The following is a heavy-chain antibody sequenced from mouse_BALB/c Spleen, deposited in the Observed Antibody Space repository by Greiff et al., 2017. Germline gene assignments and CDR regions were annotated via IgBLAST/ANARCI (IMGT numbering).Heavy chain of an antibody. J-gene: IGHJ3*01. CDR1: GFNIKDYY. CDR2: IDPENGDT. V-gene: IGHV14-4*02. D-gene: IGHD2-2*01. Sequence: VQLKQTGAELVRSGASVTLSCTASGFNIKDYYMHWVKQRPEQGLEWIGWIDPENGDTEYAPKFQGKATMTADTSSNTAYLQRSSLTSEDTAVYYCKALDGYDVAYWGQGTLVTVSA. CDR3: KALDGYDVAY.